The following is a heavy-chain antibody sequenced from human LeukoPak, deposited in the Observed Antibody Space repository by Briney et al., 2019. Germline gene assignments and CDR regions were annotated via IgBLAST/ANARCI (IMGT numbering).Heavy chain of an antibody. CDR3: ARDWKFGELEGLVYFDY. Sequence: GASVKVSCKASGYTLTSFAINWVRQAPGQGLEWMGWINTDTGNPTYAQGFTGRFVFSLDTSVSTAYLQISSLKAEDTAVYYCARDWKFGELEGLVYFDYWGQGTLVTVSS. CDR2: INTDTGNP. D-gene: IGHD3-10*01. V-gene: IGHV7-4-1*02. J-gene: IGHJ4*02. CDR1: GYTLTSFA.